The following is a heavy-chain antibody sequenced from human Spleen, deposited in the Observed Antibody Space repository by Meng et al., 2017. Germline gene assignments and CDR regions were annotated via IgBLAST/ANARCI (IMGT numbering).Heavy chain of an antibody. J-gene: IGHJ3*02. CDR3: ARELPQYDSFDI. V-gene: IGHV6-1*01. Sequence: VAELVQAHQALVLACAIAWDSVSMYSAAWTWIRHAPSSGLGCLGSTYYKSNWYTDYAVSAGIRITVNPNTSKNQFSQLQNSVTPEDTAVYYWARELPQYDSFDICGQGTMVTVSS. CDR1: WDSVSMYSAA. D-gene: IGHD1-26*01. CDR2: TYYKSNWYT.